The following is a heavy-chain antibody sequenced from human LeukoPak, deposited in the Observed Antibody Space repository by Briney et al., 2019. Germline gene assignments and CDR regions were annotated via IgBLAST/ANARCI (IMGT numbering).Heavy chain of an antibody. V-gene: IGHV7-4-1*02. J-gene: IGHJ4*02. Sequence: ASVKVSSKTSGYTFTNYAMNWVRQAPGQGLEWMGWIDTNTGNPTYAQDFTGQFVFSLDTSVSTAYLQISSLKAEDTAVYYCARGHAYDSGSYNEYWGQGTLVTVSS. CDR3: ARGHAYDSGSYNEY. CDR2: IDTNTGNP. D-gene: IGHD3-10*01. CDR1: GYTFTNYA.